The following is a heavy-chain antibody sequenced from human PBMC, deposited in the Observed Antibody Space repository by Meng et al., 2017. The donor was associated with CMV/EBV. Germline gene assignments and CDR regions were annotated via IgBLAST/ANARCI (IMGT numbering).Heavy chain of an antibody. CDR2: INHSGST. Sequence: SETLSLTCAVYGGSFSGYYWSWIRQPPGKGLEWIGEINHSGSTNYNPSLKSRVTISVDTSKNQFSLKLSPVTAADTAVYYCARGPYYVWGSYRAFDYWGQGTLVTVSS. D-gene: IGHD3-16*02. J-gene: IGHJ4*02. CDR3: ARGPYYVWGSYRAFDY. V-gene: IGHV4-34*01. CDR1: GGSFSGYY.